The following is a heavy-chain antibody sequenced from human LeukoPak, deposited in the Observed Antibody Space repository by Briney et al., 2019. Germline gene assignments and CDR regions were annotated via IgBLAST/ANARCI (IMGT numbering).Heavy chain of an antibody. J-gene: IGHJ4*02. CDR3: ARGDRLGYCTNGVCYPTDY. V-gene: IGHV3-21*01. D-gene: IGHD2-8*01. CDR2: ISSSSSYI. CDR1: GFSFSIYS. Sequence: PGGSLRLSCAASGFSFSIYSMNRVRQAPGKGLEWVSSISSSSSYIYYADSVKGRFTISRDNAKNSLYLQMNSLRAEDTAVYYCARGDRLGYCTNGVCYPTDYWGQGTLVTVCS.